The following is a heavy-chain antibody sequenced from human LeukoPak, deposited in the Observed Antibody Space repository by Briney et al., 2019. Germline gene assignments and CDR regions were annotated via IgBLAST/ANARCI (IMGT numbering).Heavy chain of an antibody. CDR1: GGTFSSYA. Sequence: ASVKVSCKASGGTFSSYAISWVRQAPAQGLEWVGGIIPIFGTANYAQKFQGRVTITANESTSTAYMELSSLRSEDTAVYYCARDGGFFDYWGQGTLVTVSS. D-gene: IGHD3-16*01. CDR2: IIPIFGTA. J-gene: IGHJ4*02. V-gene: IGHV1-69*13. CDR3: ARDGGFFDY.